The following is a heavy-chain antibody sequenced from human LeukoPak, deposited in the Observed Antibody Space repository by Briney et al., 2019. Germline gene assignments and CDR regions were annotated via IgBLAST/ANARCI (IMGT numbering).Heavy chain of an antibody. J-gene: IGHJ5*02. CDR1: GFTVSSNY. Sequence: GSLRLSCSASGFTVSSNYMSWVRQPPGKGLEWIGEIYHSGSTNYNPSLKSRVTISVDKSKNQFSLKLSSVTAADTAVYYCARGDYYYDSSGYYYYWFDPWGQGTLVTVSS. V-gene: IGHV4-4*02. CDR3: ARGDYYYDSSGYYYYWFDP. CDR2: IYHSGST. D-gene: IGHD3-22*01.